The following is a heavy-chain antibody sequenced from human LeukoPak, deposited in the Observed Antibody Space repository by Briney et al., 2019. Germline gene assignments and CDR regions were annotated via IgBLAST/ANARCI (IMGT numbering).Heavy chain of an antibody. CDR1: GFTFDDYG. CDR3: ARVRYYDILTGYDY. Sequence: PGGSLRLSCAASGFTFDDYGMSWVRQTPGKGLEWVSGINWNGGSTAYADSVKGRFTISRDNAKNSLYLQMNSLRAEDTALYHCARVRYYDILTGYDYWGQGTLVTVSS. CDR2: INWNGGST. J-gene: IGHJ4*02. V-gene: IGHV3-20*01. D-gene: IGHD3-9*01.